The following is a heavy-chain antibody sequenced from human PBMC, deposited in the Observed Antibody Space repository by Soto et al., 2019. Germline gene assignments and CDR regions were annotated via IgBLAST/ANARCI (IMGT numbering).Heavy chain of an antibody. Sequence: QVQLVESGGGVVQPGTSLRLSCAASGFTLSSYSIHWVRQAPGKGLDWVAAISYDGNTQFYGDSVKGRFIVSRDNSRNTLYLQLNNLKAEDTDVYSWENVARPSRIWAPDFDYWGQGTLVTVSS. D-gene: IGHD3-16*01. J-gene: IGHJ4*02. CDR3: ENVARPSRIWAPDFDY. CDR1: GFTLSSYS. V-gene: IGHV3-30-3*01. CDR2: ISYDGNTQ.